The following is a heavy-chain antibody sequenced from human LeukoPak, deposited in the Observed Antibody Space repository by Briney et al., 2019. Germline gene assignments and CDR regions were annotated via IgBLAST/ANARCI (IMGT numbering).Heavy chain of an antibody. J-gene: IGHJ4*02. D-gene: IGHD2-2*01. CDR3: ARGILPATGTTGLDY. CDR1: GYTFTSYY. Sequence: GASVKVSCKASGYTFTSYYMHWVRQAPGQGLEWMGIINPSGGSTSYAQKFQARVTMTRDTSTSTVYMELSSLRSEDTAVYYCARGILPATGTTGLDYWGQGTLVTVSS. V-gene: IGHV1-46*01. CDR2: INPSGGST.